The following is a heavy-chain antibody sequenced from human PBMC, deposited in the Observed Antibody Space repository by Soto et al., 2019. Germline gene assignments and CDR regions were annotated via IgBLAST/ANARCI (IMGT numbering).Heavy chain of an antibody. CDR3: AKLAGYCSGNSCHGDYAMDV. D-gene: IGHD2-2*01. J-gene: IGHJ6*02. V-gene: IGHV4-39*01. Sequence: SVTLTLNFSVTCFSITSTSYSYGLICKPPWEGLEWIGTFYYSENTYYNPSLKSRVTISVDTSKNQFSLKPSSVTAADTAVYYCAKLAGYCSGNSCHGDYAMDVWGQGTTVS. CDR1: CFSITSTSYS. CDR2: FYYSENT.